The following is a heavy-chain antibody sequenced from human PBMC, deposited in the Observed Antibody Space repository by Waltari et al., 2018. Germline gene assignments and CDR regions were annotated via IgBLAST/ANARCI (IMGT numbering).Heavy chain of an antibody. CDR3: AKGGVGAKGDKIESKLYYFDY. Sequence: EVQLLESGGGLVQPGGSLRLSCAASGFTFSSYAISWVRQTPGKGLDWVSSISGSGGRTYYADSVKGGFTIERDNAKNTLYLQMNRLRAEDTAVYDCAKGGVGAKGDKIESKLYYFDYWGQGTLVTVSS. V-gene: IGHV3-23*01. CDR1: GFTFSSYA. CDR2: ISGSGGRT. D-gene: IGHD1-26*01. J-gene: IGHJ4*02.